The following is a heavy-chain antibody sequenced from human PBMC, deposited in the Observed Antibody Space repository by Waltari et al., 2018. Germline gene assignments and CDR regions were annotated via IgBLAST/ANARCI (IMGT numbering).Heavy chain of an antibody. V-gene: IGHV1-69-2*01. Sequence: EVDLVQSGAEVKKPGATVNISCKASGYHFMNSFMHWVQQAPGKGLEWMGRIDPEDGETVYSEKFQGRVTITADTSTDTAYMELSSLTSGDTAVYYCAPLPGGSGQTFDYWGQGTLVTVSS. CDR1: GYHFMNSF. CDR3: APLPGGSGQTFDY. D-gene: IGHD3-10*01. CDR2: IDPEDGET. J-gene: IGHJ4*02.